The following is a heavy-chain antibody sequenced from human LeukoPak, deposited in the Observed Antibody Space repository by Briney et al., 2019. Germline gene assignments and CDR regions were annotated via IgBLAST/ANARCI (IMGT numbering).Heavy chain of an antibody. D-gene: IGHD3-10*01. V-gene: IGHV3-21*01. Sequence: GGSLRLSCAASGFTFSSYSMNWVRQAPGKGLEWVSSISSSSSYIYFADSVKGRFTISRDNAKNSLYLQMNSLRAEDTAVYYCAGDQDVTMVRGVDYWGQGTLVTVSS. CDR3: AGDQDVTMVRGVDY. CDR1: GFTFSSYS. J-gene: IGHJ4*02. CDR2: ISSSSSYI.